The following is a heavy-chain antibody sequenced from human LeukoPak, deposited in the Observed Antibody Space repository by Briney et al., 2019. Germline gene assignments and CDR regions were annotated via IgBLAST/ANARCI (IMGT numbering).Heavy chain of an antibody. J-gene: IGHJ4*02. CDR3: ARVPFGQKLVWWYFDY. CDR2: IHYTGST. Sequence: SETLSLTCSVSGGSIGSDGYYWSWIRQHPGKGLAWIGHIHYTGSTYYNPSLKSRAIISIDTSKNQFSLRLSSVTAADTALYYCARVPFGQKLVWWYFDYWGQGILVTVSS. CDR1: GGSIGSDGYY. V-gene: IGHV4-31*03. D-gene: IGHD6-13*01.